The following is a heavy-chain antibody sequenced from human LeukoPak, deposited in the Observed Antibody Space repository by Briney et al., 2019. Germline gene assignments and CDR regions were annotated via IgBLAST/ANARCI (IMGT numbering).Heavy chain of an antibody. Sequence: GGSLRLSCAASGFTFSSYEMNWVRQAPGKGLEWVSYISSSGSTIYYADSVKGRFTISRDNSKNTLYLQMNSLRAEDTAVYYCAKDRSGYYDSRAFDIWGQGTMVTVSS. CDR2: ISSSGSTI. J-gene: IGHJ3*02. CDR3: AKDRSGYYDSRAFDI. V-gene: IGHV3-48*03. CDR1: GFTFSSYE. D-gene: IGHD3-22*01.